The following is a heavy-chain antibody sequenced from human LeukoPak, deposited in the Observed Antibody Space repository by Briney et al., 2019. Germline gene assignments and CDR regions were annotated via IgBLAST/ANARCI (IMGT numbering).Heavy chain of an antibody. V-gene: IGHV3-23*01. J-gene: IGHJ3*02. CDR1: GFTFSSYA. D-gene: IGHD6-19*01. CDR3: AKDRMWYSSGWYDAFDI. CDR2: ISGSGGST. Sequence: GGSLRLSCAASGFTFSSYAMSWVRQAPGKGLEWVSAISGSGGSTYYADSVKGRFTISRDNSKNTLYLQMNSLRAEDTAVYYCAKDRMWYSSGWYDAFDIWGQGTMVTVSS.